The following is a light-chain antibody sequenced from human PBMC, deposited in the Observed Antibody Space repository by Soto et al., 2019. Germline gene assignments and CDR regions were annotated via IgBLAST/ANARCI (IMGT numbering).Light chain of an antibody. CDR1: SSDVGGYNY. V-gene: IGLV2-8*01. Sequence: QSVLTQPLSASGSPRQSVAISCTGTSSDVGGYNYVSWYQPHPGKAPKLMIYEVNKRPSAVPDPFSGSTSGNTASLTVFGLQAEDEADCGSTYAGSSNVFGTGTKVTVL. CDR2: EVN. CDR3: STYAGSSNV. J-gene: IGLJ1*01.